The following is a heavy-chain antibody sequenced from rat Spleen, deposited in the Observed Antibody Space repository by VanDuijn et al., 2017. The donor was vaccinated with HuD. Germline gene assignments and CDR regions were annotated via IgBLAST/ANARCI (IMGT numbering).Heavy chain of an antibody. CDR2: IRPSGADT. CDR1: GFSFSAFP. CDR3: TRARFDTLDY. V-gene: IGHV5-46*01. Sequence: EVQLVESGGGLVQPGRSMKLSCAASGFSFSAFPMAWVRQAPTKGLEWVATIRPSGADTYYRDSVKGRFTISRDNAKSTLYLQMNSLRSDDTATYYCTRARFDTLDYWGQGVMVTVSS. D-gene: IGHD2-1*01. J-gene: IGHJ2*01.